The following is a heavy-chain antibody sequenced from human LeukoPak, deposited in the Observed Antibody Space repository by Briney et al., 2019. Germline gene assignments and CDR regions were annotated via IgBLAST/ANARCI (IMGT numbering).Heavy chain of an antibody. J-gene: IGHJ4*02. CDR3: ARDPNDY. V-gene: IGHV3-48*02. CDR2: ISSTTNTI. CDR1: GFTFSTNS. Sequence: QPGGSLRLSCAASGFTFSTNSMKWVRQAPGKGLEWVSFISSTTNTIYYADSVKGRFTISRDNAKNSLYLQMNSLRDEDTAVYYCARDPNDYWGQGTLVTVSS.